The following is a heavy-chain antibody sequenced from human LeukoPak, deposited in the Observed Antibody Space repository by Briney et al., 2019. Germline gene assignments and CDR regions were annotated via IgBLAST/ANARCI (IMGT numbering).Heavy chain of an antibody. CDR3: ASLTSTVTTPHRP. V-gene: IGHV4-38-2*01. Sequence: SETLSLTCAVSGYSISSGYYWGWIRQPPGKGLEWIGSIYHRGSTYYNPSLKSRVTISVDTSKNQFSLKLSSVTAADTAVYYCASLTSTVTTPHRPWGQGTLVTVSS. CDR1: GYSISSGYY. J-gene: IGHJ5*02. D-gene: IGHD4-17*01. CDR2: IYHRGST.